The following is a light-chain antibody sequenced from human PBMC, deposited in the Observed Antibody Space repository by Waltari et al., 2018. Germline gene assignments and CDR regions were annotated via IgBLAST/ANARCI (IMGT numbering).Light chain of an antibody. CDR2: GAS. CDR1: QTIGRS. V-gene: IGKV3-15*01. J-gene: IGKJ1*01. CDR3: QQYNNWPPGT. Sequence: TVVTQSPATLSVSPGERATLSCRTSQTIGRSLAWYQHKPGKAPRLVIYGASIRATGIPPRFSGSGSETEFALTISGLQSEDFAVYYCQQYNNWPPGTFGQGTKVEI.